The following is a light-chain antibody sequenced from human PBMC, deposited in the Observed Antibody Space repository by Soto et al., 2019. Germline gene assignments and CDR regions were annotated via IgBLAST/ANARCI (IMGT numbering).Light chain of an antibody. J-gene: IGLJ1*01. Sequence: QSALTQPPSASGSPGQSVTISCTGTSSDVGAYNYVSWYQQHPGKAPKLLIFEVNKRPSGVPGRVSGSKSGNTASLTISGLQAEDEADYYCGSDAGSSTFVFGTGTKLTVL. CDR3: GSDAGSSTFV. V-gene: IGLV2-8*01. CDR1: SSDVGAYNY. CDR2: EVN.